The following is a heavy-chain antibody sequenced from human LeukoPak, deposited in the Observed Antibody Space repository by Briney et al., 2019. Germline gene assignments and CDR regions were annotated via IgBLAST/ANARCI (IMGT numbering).Heavy chain of an antibody. CDR1: GYTFTGYY. V-gene: IGHV1-2*02. CDR3: ARDFDFWSAYSSFDY. Sequence: ASVKVSCKASGYTFTGYYIHWVRQVPGQGLEWMGWINPNNGDTTHAQKFQGRVTMTMDTSISTAYMELSRLTSDDTAMYFCARDFDFWSAYSSFDYWGQGTLVTVSS. J-gene: IGHJ4*02. D-gene: IGHD3-3*01. CDR2: INPNNGDT.